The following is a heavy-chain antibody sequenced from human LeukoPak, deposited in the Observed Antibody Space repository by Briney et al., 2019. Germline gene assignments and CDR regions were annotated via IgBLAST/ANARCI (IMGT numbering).Heavy chain of an antibody. CDR1: GGSFSGYY. CDR2: INHSGST. CDR3: ARAPTMITFGGVIGLDY. J-gene: IGHJ4*02. D-gene: IGHD3-16*02. V-gene: IGHV4-34*01. Sequence: SETLSLTCAVYGGSFSGYYWSWIRQPPGKGLEWIGEINHSGSTNYNPSLKSRVTISVDTSKNQFSLKLSSVTAADTAVYYCARAPTMITFGGVIGLDYWGQGTLVTVSS.